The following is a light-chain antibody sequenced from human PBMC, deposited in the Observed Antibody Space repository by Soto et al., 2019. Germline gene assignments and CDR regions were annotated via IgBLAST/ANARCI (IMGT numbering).Light chain of an antibody. V-gene: IGLV2-11*01. Sequence: QSVLTQPRSVSGSPGQSVTISCTGTSSDVGGYNYVSWYQQRPGKAPKLMINDVSRRPSGVPGRFSGSKSGNTASLTISGLQAEDEAEYFCCSHAASYTYVFGPGTKVTVL. CDR2: DVS. CDR1: SSDVGGYNY. J-gene: IGLJ1*01. CDR3: CSHAASYTYV.